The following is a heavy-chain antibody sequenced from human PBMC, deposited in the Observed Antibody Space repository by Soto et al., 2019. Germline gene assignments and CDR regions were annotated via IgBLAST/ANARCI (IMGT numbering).Heavy chain of an antibody. CDR1: CGSISSGGYY. CDR3: ARGDYGDYSWVDY. CDR2: IYYSGST. Sequence: SETLSLTCTVSCGSISSGGYYWSWIRQHPGKGLEWIGYIYYSGSTYYNPSLKSRVTISVDTSKNQFSLKLSSVTAADTAVYYCARGDYGDYSWVDYWGQGTLVTVSS. D-gene: IGHD4-17*01. J-gene: IGHJ4*02. V-gene: IGHV4-31*03.